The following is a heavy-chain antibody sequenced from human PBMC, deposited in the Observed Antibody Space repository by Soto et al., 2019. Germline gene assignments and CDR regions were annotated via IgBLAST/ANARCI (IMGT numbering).Heavy chain of an antibody. CDR2: ISGSGATT. Sequence: ESGGALVQRGGSLRLSCAASGFIFSNYAMSWVRQAPGKGLEWVSAISGSGATTYYPDSVKGRFTISRDNSKNTLYLQMNSLRAEDTAVYYCTKGGIPRRYNIPKVDFDYWGQGSLVTVSS. CDR1: GFIFSNYA. D-gene: IGHD1-1*01. CDR3: TKGGIPRRYNIPKVDFDY. V-gene: IGHV3-23*01. J-gene: IGHJ4*02.